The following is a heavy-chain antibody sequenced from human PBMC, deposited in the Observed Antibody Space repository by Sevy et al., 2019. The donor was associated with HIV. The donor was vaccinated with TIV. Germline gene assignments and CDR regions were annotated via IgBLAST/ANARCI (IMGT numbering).Heavy chain of an antibody. D-gene: IGHD3-22*01. CDR2: FDPEDGET. J-gene: IGHJ4*02. Sequence: ASVKVSCKVSGYTLTELSMHWLRRAPGKGLEWVGSFDPEDGETVYEHNFQGRVSMTEDTSTDTAYMEVISLKFEDTAVYYCATTKDYYDSSGYPFDYWGQGTLVTVSS. V-gene: IGHV1-24*01. CDR3: ATTKDYYDSSGYPFDY. CDR1: GYTLTELS.